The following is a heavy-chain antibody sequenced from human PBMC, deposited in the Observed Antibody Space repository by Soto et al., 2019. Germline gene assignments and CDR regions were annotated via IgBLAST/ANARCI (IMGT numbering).Heavy chain of an antibody. CDR2: ISAYNGNT. Sequence: GASVKVSCKASGYTFTSYGISWVRQAPGQGLEWMGWISAYNGNTNYAQKLQGRVTMTTDTSTSTAHMELRSLRSDDTAVYYCARDLGYCSSTSCRQKRYYYGMDVWGQGTTVTVSS. J-gene: IGHJ6*02. CDR3: ARDLGYCSSTSCRQKRYYYGMDV. V-gene: IGHV1-18*04. CDR1: GYTFTSYG. D-gene: IGHD2-2*01.